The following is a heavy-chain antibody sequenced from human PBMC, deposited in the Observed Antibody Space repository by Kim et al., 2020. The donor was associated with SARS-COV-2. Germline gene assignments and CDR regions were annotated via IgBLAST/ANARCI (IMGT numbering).Heavy chain of an antibody. V-gene: IGHV3-7*03. D-gene: IGHD3-10*01. CDR3: ARERYGADYYGMDV. Sequence: DSVKGRFTISRDNAKNSLDLQMNSLRAEDTAVYYCARERYGADYYGMDVWGQGTTVTVSS. J-gene: IGHJ6*02.